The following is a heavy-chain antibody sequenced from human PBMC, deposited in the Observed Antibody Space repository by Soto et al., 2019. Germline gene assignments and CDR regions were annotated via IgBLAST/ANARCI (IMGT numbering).Heavy chain of an antibody. D-gene: IGHD4-4*01. CDR1: GFSLSTSGVA. V-gene: IGHV2-5*02. Sequence: SGPTLVNPTQTLTLTCTFSGFSLSTSGVAVGWIRQPPGKALEWLALIFWDDERPYSPSLKNRLIITKDTSKNQVVLTMTNMDPVDTATYYCAHFSVTTTLDYWGQGTLVTVSS. J-gene: IGHJ4*02. CDR3: AHFSVTTTLDY. CDR2: IFWDDER.